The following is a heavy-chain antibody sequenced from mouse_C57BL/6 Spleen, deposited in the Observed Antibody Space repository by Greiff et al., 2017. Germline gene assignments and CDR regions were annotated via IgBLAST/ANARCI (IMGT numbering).Heavy chain of an antibody. D-gene: IGHD2-3*01. J-gene: IGHJ1*03. CDR2: IYPGDGDT. CDR1: GYAFSSSW. CDR3: ARSIYDGYYLYFDV. Sequence: VKVVESGPELVKPGASVKISCKASGYAFSSSWMNWVKQRPGKGLEWIGRIYPGDGDTNYNGKFKGKATLTADKSSSTAYMQLSSLTSEDSAVYFCARSIYDGYYLYFDVWGTGTTVTVSS. V-gene: IGHV1-82*01.